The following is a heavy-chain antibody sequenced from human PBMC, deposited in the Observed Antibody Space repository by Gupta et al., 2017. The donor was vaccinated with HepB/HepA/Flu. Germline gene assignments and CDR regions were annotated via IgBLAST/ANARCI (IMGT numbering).Heavy chain of an antibody. J-gene: IGHJ6*03. CDR1: GGSFSGYY. D-gene: IGHD2-2*01. V-gene: IGHV4-34*01. Sequence: QVQLQQWGAGLLKPSETLSLTCAVYGGSFSGYYWSWIRQPPGKGLAWIGEINHSGSTNYNPSLKSRVTISVDTSKNQFSLKLSSVTAADTAVYYCARLRLYGYCSSTSCYLSRRVHYYYMDVWGKGTTVTVSS. CDR3: ARLRLYGYCSSTSCYLSRRVHYYYMDV. CDR2: INHSGST.